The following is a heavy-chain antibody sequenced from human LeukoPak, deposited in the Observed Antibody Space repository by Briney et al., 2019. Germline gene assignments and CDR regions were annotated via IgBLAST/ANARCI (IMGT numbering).Heavy chain of an antibody. Sequence: SETLSLTCTVSGGSISNYYWRWVRQPPGKGLEWIGYIYYSGSTNYNPSLKSRVTISVDTSKNQFSLKLSSVTAADTAVYYCAREIFGDSSGYWGQGTLVTVSS. D-gene: IGHD3-22*01. CDR1: GGSISNYY. J-gene: IGHJ4*02. CDR2: IYYSGST. V-gene: IGHV4-59*12. CDR3: AREIFGDSSGY.